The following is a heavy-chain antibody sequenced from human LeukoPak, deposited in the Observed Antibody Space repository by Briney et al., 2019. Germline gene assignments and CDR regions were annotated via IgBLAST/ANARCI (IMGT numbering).Heavy chain of an antibody. J-gene: IGHJ5*02. CDR2: IYYSGGT. CDR3: ARTYDFWRTAHHWFDP. Sequence: SQTLSLTCTVSGGSISSSSYYWGWIRQPPGKGLEWIGSIYYSGGTYYNPSLKSRVTISVDTSKNQFSLKLSSVTAADTAVYYCARTYDFWRTAHHWFDPWGQGTLVTVSS. V-gene: IGHV4-39*07. CDR1: GGSISSSSYY. D-gene: IGHD3-3*01.